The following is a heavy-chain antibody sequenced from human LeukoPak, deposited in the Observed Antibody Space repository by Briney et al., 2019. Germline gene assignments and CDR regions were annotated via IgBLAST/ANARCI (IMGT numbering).Heavy chain of an antibody. Sequence: SQTLSLTCTVSGGSISSGDYYWSWIRQPPGKGLEWIGYIYYSGSTYYNPSLKSRVTISVDTSKNQFYMKLSSVNAADTAVYYCARDRGPDYGGPGNYGMDVWGQGTTVTVSS. CDR2: IYYSGST. V-gene: IGHV4-30-4*01. D-gene: IGHD4-17*01. CDR3: ARDRGPDYGGPGNYGMDV. CDR1: GGSISSGDYY. J-gene: IGHJ6*02.